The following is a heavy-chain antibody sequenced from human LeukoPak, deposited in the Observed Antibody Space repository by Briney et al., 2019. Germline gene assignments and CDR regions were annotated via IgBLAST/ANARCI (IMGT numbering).Heavy chain of an antibody. J-gene: IGHJ6*02. CDR1: GGSFSGYY. CDR3: ARDPYYDSSSFGGMDV. V-gene: IGHV4-34*01. CDR2: INHSGST. D-gene: IGHD3-22*01. Sequence: SETLSLTCAVYGGSFSGYYWSWIRQPPGKGLEWIGEINHSGSTNYNPSLKSRVTISVDTSKNQFSLKLSSVTAADTAVYYCARDPYYDSSSFGGMDVWGQGTTVTVSS.